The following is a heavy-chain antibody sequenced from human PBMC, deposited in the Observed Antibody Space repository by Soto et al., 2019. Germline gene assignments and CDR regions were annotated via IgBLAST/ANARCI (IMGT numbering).Heavy chain of an antibody. Sequence: QVQLVQSGAEVKKPGSSVKVSCKASGGTFSSYAISWVRQAPGQGLEWMGGIIPIFGTANYAQKFQGRVTITADESTSTAYMALSSLRSEDTAVYYCLWRRPTPLNLDYWGQGTLVTVSS. CDR1: GGTFSSYA. CDR3: LWRRPTPLNLDY. D-gene: IGHD1-1*01. CDR2: IIPIFGTA. J-gene: IGHJ4*02. V-gene: IGHV1-69*01.